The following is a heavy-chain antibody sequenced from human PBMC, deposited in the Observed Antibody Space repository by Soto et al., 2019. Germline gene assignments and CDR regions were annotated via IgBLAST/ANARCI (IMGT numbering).Heavy chain of an antibody. J-gene: IGHJ5*02. V-gene: IGHV1-18*01. Sequence: ASVKVSCKASGYTFTSYGISWVRQAPGQGLEWMGWISAYNGNTNYAQKLQGRVTMTTDTSTSTAYMELRSLRSDDTAVYYCAGDQRDSSSGPPGGWLDPWGQGTLVTVYS. CDR3: AGDQRDSSSGPPGGWLDP. CDR2: ISAYNGNT. D-gene: IGHD6-13*01. CDR1: GYTFTSYG.